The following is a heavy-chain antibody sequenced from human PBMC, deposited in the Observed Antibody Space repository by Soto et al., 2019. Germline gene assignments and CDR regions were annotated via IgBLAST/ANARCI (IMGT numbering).Heavy chain of an antibody. D-gene: IGHD2-15*01. CDR1: GYTFTSYA. CDR3: ARGYCSGGSCYGNFDY. CDR2: INAGNGNT. V-gene: IGHV1-3*01. J-gene: IGHJ4*02. Sequence: GASVKVSCKASGYTFTSYAMHWVRQAPGQRLEWMGWINAGNGNTKYSQKFQGRVTITRDTSASTAYMELSSLRSEDTAVYYCARGYCSGGSCYGNFDYWGQGTLVTVSS.